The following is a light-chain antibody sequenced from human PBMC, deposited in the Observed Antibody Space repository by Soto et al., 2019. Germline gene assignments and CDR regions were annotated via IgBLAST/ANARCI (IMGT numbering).Light chain of an antibody. V-gene: IGLV2-14*01. J-gene: IGLJ2*01. Sequence: QSVLTQPASVSGSPGQSITISCTGTSSDVGGYNYVSWYQQHPGKDPKLMIYEVSNRPSGVSNRFSGSKSGNTASLTISGLQAEDEADYYCSSYTSSSTLVFCGGTQLTVL. CDR3: SSYTSSSTLV. CDR2: EVS. CDR1: SSDVGGYNY.